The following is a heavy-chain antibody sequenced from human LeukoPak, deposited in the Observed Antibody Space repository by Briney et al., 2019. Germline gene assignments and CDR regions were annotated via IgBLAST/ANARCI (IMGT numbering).Heavy chain of an antibody. CDR2: IIPIFGTA. V-gene: IGHV1-69*06. D-gene: IGHD1-26*01. J-gene: IGHJ6*03. Sequence: ASVKVSCKTSGGTFSSYAISWVRQAPGQGLEWMGGIIPIFGTANYAQKFQGGVTITADKSTSTAYMELSSLRSEDTAVYYCASRPYSYSSKDYYFYYMDVWGKGTTVTVS. CDR3: ASRPYSYSSKDYYFYYMDV. CDR1: GGTFSSYA.